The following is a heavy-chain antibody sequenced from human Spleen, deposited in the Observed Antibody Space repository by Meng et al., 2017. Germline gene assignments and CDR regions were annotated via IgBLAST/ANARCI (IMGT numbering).Heavy chain of an antibody. Sequence: GGSLRLSCADSGFTFSSYWLHWVRQAPGKGLVWVSRINIDGSTTAYADSVKSRFTISRDNAKNTLYLQINSLRAEDTVVYYCARGEYSSGLDYWGQGTLVTVSS. V-gene: IGHV3-74*01. CDR2: INIDGSTT. D-gene: IGHD6-19*01. CDR1: GFTFSSYW. J-gene: IGHJ4*02. CDR3: ARGEYSSGLDY.